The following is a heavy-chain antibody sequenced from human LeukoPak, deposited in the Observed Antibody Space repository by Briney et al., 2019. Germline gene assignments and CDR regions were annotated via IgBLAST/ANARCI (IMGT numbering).Heavy chain of an antibody. V-gene: IGHV1-2*06. CDR3: ARTIAAAGPHAFDI. D-gene: IGHD6-13*01. Sequence: ASVKVSCKASGYTFTSYYMHWVRQAPGQGLEWMGRISPNSGGTNYAQKFQGRVTMTRDTSISTAYMELSRLRSDDTAVYYCARTIAAAGPHAFDIWGQGTMVTVSS. J-gene: IGHJ3*02. CDR1: GYTFTSYY. CDR2: ISPNSGGT.